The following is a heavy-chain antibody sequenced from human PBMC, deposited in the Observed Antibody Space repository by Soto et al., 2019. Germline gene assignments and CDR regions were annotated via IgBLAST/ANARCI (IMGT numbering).Heavy chain of an antibody. D-gene: IGHD1-20*01. CDR2: IYSTGST. Sequence: SETLSLTCTVSGASISNTDYYWGWIRQPPGKGLEWIGSIYSTGSTYYNPSLKSRVTISVDTSKNQFSLKLTSVTAADTAVYSCARHVGLYNSNGMDVWGQGTTGTVSS. CDR1: GASISNTDYY. CDR3: ARHVGLYNSNGMDV. J-gene: IGHJ6*02. V-gene: IGHV4-39*01.